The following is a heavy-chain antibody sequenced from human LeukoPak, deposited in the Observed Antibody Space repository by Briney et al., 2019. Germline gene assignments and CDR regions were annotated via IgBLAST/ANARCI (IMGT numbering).Heavy chain of an antibody. CDR2: TYYKSKWFH. J-gene: IGHJ6*03. D-gene: IGHD5-18*01. V-gene: IGHV6-1*01. CDR1: GDSVSSNS. Sequence: SQTLSLTCAIFGDSVSSNSWNWIRQSPSRGLEWLGRTYYKSKWFHDYAVSVESRIIINPDTSKNRFSLQLNSVTPEDTAVYYCAREEGYSYGWGEDYMDVWGKGTTVTVSS. CDR3: AREEGYSYGWGEDYMDV.